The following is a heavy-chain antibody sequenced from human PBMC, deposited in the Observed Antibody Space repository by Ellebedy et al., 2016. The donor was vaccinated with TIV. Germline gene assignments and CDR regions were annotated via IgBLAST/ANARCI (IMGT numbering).Heavy chain of an antibody. CDR1: GFNFGGHA. CDR3: AKDVRYTTGWGGALDI. V-gene: IGHV3-23*01. Sequence: PGGSLRLSCAASGFNFGGHAMKWVRQPPGKGLEWVSSIGSSAYSTHYADSVKGRFTISRDNSRNTLYLQMNSLRGEDTAVYFCAKDVRYTTGWGGALDIWGQGAMVTVSS. J-gene: IGHJ3*02. CDR2: IGSSAYST. D-gene: IGHD6-19*01.